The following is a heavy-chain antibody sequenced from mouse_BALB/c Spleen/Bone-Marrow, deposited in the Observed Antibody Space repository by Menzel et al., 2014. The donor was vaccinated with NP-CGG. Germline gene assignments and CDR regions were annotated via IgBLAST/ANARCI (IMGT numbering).Heavy chain of an antibody. V-gene: IGHV3-8*02. Sequence: EVMLVESGPSLVKPSQTLSLTCSVTGDSITSGYSNWIRTFPGNKLEYMGYISHSGSTYYNPSLKSRISITRDTSKNQYYLQLNSVTTEDTATYYCARAGYRYDVGYAMDYWGQGTSVTVSS. J-gene: IGHJ4*01. CDR1: GDSITSGY. CDR3: ARAGYRYDVGYAMDY. D-gene: IGHD2-14*01. CDR2: ISHSGST.